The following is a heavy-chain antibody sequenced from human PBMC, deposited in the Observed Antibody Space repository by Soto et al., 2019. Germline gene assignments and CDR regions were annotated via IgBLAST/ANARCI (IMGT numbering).Heavy chain of an antibody. J-gene: IGHJ4*02. CDR1: GFTFSSYA. CDR3: ARGEEGNWNYFWDY. CDR2: ISYDGSNK. Sequence: QVQLVESGGGVVQPGRSLRLSCAASGFTFSSYAMHWVRQAPGKGLEWVAVISYDGSNKYYADSVKGRFTISRDNSKNTLYLQMNSLRAEDTAVYYCARGEEGNWNYFWDYWGQGTLVTVSS. D-gene: IGHD1-7*01. V-gene: IGHV3-30-3*01.